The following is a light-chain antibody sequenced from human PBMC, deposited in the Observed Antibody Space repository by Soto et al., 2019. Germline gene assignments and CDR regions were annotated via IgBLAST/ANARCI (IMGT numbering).Light chain of an antibody. J-gene: IGKJ1*01. CDR2: SAS. CDR1: QSVSTY. CDR3: QQYDNWPWT. V-gene: IGKV3-15*01. Sequence: EIVLTQSPGTLSLSPGERATLSCRASQSVSTYVTYLAWYQQKPGQAPRLLIYSASRRATGFPARFSGSGSGTDFTLTISSLQSEDFAVYYCQQYDNWPWTFGQGTKVDIK.